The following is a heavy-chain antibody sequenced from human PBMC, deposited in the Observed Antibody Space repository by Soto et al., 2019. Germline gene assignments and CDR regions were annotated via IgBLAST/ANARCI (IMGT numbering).Heavy chain of an antibody. V-gene: IGHV3-30-3*01. Sequence: SLRLSCAASGFTFSSYAMHWVRQAPGKGLEWVAVISYDGSNKYYADSVKGRFTISRDNSKNTLYLQMNSLRAEDTAVYYCARGDNYYDSSGYFSPSFDSWGQGTMVTVSS. CDR1: GFTFSSYA. J-gene: IGHJ3*02. CDR2: ISYDGSNK. D-gene: IGHD3-22*01. CDR3: ARGDNYYDSSGYFSPSFDS.